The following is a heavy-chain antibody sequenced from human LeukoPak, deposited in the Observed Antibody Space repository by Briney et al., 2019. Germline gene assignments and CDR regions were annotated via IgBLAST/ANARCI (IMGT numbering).Heavy chain of an antibody. D-gene: IGHD2-2*01. CDR1: GFTFSSCG. CDR2: IRYDGSNK. Sequence: GGSLRLSCAASGFTFSSCGMHWVRQAPGKGLEWVAFIRYDGSNKYYADSVKGRFTISRDNSKNTLYLQMNSLRAEDTAVYYCATVNRMHESSTSCPFDYWGQGTLVTVSS. J-gene: IGHJ4*02. V-gene: IGHV3-30*02. CDR3: ATVNRMHESSTSCPFDY.